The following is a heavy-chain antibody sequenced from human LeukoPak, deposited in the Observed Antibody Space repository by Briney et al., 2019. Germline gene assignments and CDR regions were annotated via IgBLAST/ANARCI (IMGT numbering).Heavy chain of an antibody. Sequence: XMGIIYPGDSDTRYSPSFQGQVTISADKSISTAYLQWSSLKASDTAMYYCARSYDSDAFDIWGQGTMVTVSS. D-gene: IGHD3-22*01. CDR3: ARSYDSDAFDI. CDR2: IYPGDSDT. J-gene: IGHJ3*02. V-gene: IGHV5-51*01.